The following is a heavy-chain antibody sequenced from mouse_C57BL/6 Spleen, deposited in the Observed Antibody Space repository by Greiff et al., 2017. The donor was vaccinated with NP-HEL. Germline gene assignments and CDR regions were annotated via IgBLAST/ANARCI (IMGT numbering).Heavy chain of an antibody. D-gene: IGHD1-1*01. CDR1: GFTFSDYY. CDR2: INYDGSST. CDR3: ARVRGITTVVAFDY. J-gene: IGHJ2*01. V-gene: IGHV5-16*01. Sequence: EVKLVESEGGLVQPGSSMKLSCTASGFTFSDYYMAWVRQVPEKGLEWVANINYDGSSTYYLDSLKSRFIISRDNAKNILYLQMSSLKSEDTATYYCARVRGITTVVAFDYWGQGTTLTVSS.